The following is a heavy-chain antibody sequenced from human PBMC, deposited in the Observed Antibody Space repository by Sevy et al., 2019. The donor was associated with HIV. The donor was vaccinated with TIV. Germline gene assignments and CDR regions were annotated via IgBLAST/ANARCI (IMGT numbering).Heavy chain of an antibody. J-gene: IGHJ4*02. CDR2: ISPFNGDT. D-gene: IGHD2-15*01. V-gene: IGHV1-18*01. CDR3: ARAYCSGGSCYSLAY. CDR1: GYTFTNYR. Sequence: ASVKVSCKASGYTFTNYRIYWVRQARGQGLEWMGWISPFNGDTNYVQKLQGRVTMITDTSTSTAYMELRSLRSDDTAVYYCARAYCSGGSCYSLAYWGQGTLVTVSS.